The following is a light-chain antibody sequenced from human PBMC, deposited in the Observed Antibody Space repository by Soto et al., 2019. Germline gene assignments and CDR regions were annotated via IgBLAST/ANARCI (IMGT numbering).Light chain of an antibody. Sequence: EMVLTQSPGTLSLSREERATLSCRASQSVSSSYLAWSQQKSGQAPRLLIYGASTRGTGIPDRFSGSGSGTDLTLTISRLEPDDFAVYYCQQYGSSPPSTFGQGTRLDI. CDR2: GAS. CDR3: QQYGSSPPST. J-gene: IGKJ5*01. CDR1: QSVSSSY. V-gene: IGKV3-20*01.